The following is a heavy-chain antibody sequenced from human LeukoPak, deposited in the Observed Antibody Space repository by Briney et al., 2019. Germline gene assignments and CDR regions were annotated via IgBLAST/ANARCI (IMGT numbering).Heavy chain of an antibody. CDR1: GGSISGYY. V-gene: IGHV4-4*07. Sequence: PSETLSLTCTVSGGSISGYYWSWIRQPAGKGLEWIGRIYTSGTTHDNPSLTSRVTMSVDTSKNQVSLKVTSVTAADTAVYYCARQDSKVGAYTGPYYFDYWGQGNLVTVSS. CDR3: ARQDSKVGAYTGPYYFDY. J-gene: IGHJ4*02. CDR2: IYTSGTT. D-gene: IGHD1-26*01.